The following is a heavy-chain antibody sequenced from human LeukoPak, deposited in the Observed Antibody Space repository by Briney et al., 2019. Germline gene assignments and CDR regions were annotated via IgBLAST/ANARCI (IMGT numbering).Heavy chain of an antibody. CDR1: GFTFSSYS. CDR2: ISGSGDST. J-gene: IGHJ3*02. V-gene: IGHV3-23*01. CDR3: AKDSSQDALDI. Sequence: GGSLRLSCAASGFTFSSYSMNWVRQAPGKGLEWVSTISGSGDSTYYADSVKGRFTISRDNSKNTLSLQMNSLRAEDTALYYCAKDSSQDALDIWGQGTMVTVSS. D-gene: IGHD6-13*01.